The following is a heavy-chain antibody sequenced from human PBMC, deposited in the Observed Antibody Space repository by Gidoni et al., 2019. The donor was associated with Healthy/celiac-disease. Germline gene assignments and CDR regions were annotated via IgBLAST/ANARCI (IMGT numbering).Heavy chain of an antibody. CDR3: ARGRGSSLYPYYYYYYMDV. CDR1: GYTFTSYD. D-gene: IGHD6-13*01. J-gene: IGHJ6*03. CDR2: MNPNSGNT. V-gene: IGHV1-8*01. Sequence: QVQLVQSGAEVKKPGASVKVSCKASGYTFTSYDINWVRQATGQGLEWMGWMNPNSGNTGYAQKFQGRVTMTRNTSISTAYMELSSLRSEDTAVYYCARGRGSSLYPYYYYYYMDVWGKGTTITVSS.